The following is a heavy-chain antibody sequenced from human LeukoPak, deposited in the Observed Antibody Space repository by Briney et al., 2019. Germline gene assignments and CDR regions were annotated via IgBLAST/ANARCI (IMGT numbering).Heavy chain of an antibody. CDR3: ARAFLGAAGFWDC. D-gene: IGHD6-13*01. CDR1: GFAGSDNY. J-gene: IGHJ4*02. V-gene: IGHV3-53*01. CDR2: LYSNGNT. Sequence: GGNLRFYCSASGFAGSDNYMSWVGRAQGQGLEWCSILYSNGNTYYADSVRGRFTISRDNSKNTLYLQMNSLRAEDTAVYYCARAFLGAAGFWDCWGQGTLVTVSS.